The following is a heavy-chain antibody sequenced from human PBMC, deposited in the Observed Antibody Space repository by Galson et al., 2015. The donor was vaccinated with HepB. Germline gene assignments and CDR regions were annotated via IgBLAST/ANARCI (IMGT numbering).Heavy chain of an antibody. J-gene: IGHJ6*02. CDR2: IVVGSGNT. Sequence: SVKVSCKASGFTFTSSAVQWVRQARGQRLEWIGWIVVGSGNTNYAQKFQERVTITRDMSTSTAYMELSSLRSEDTAVYYCAAGRPVATIYYYYYGMDVWGQGTTVTVSS. V-gene: IGHV1-58*01. CDR3: AAGRPVATIYYYYYGMDV. D-gene: IGHD5-12*01. CDR1: GFTFTSSA.